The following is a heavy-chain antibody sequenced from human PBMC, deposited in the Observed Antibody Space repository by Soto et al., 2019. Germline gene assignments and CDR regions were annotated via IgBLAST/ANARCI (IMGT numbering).Heavy chain of an antibody. D-gene: IGHD6-13*01. V-gene: IGHV4-34*01. CDR2: INHSGST. CDR3: ARGQQLKRGIWFDP. Sequence: SDTFSLTCAVYGVFFSGYYWSWILQPPGKGLEWIGEINHSGSTNYNPSLKSRVTISVDTSKNQFSLKLSSVTAADTAVYYCARGQQLKRGIWFDPWGQGTLVTVSS. J-gene: IGHJ5*02. CDR1: GVFFSGYY.